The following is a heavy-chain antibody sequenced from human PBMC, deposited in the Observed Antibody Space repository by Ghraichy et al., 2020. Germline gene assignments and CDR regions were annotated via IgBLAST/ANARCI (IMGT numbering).Heavy chain of an antibody. CDR2: ISAGGST. D-gene: IGHD3-10*01. CDR3: AKDRDDYFDY. V-gene: IGHV3-23*01. Sequence: LSLTCAASGFTFSSYAMSWVRQAPGKGLEWVSAISAGGSTYYADSVKGRFTISRDNSKNTLYLQMNSLRAEDTAVYYCAKDRDDYFDYWGQGTLVTVSS. J-gene: IGHJ4*02. CDR1: GFTFSSYA.